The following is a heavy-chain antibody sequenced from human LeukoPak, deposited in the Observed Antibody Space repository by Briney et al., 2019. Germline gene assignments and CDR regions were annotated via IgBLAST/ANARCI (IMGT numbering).Heavy chain of an antibody. CDR2: INHAGST. Sequence: SETVSLNCAVSGGSFSANYWSWIRQSPGKGLEWIGEINHAGSTNYNPSLKSRVTISVDTSKNHVSLRLTSVTAADTAVYYCIRYESSAYGIDVWGRGTLVTVSS. CDR3: IRYESSAYGIDV. D-gene: IGHD3-22*01. J-gene: IGHJ2*01. V-gene: IGHV4-34*01. CDR1: GGSFSANY.